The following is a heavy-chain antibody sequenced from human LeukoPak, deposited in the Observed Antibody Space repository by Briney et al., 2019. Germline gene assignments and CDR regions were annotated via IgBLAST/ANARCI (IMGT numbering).Heavy chain of an antibody. Sequence: GASVTVSCKASGYTFTSYYMHWVRQAPGQGLEWMGIINPSGGSTSYAQNFQGRVTMTRDMSTSTVYMELSSLRSEDTAVYYCARDSSGAPDWWFDPWGQGTLVTVSS. CDR1: GYTFTSYY. CDR2: INPSGGST. D-gene: IGHD6-19*01. CDR3: ARDSSGAPDWWFDP. V-gene: IGHV1-46*01. J-gene: IGHJ5*02.